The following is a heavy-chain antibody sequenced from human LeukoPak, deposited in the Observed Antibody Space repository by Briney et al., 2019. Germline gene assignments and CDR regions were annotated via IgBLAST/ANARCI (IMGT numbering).Heavy chain of an antibody. D-gene: IGHD2-15*01. V-gene: IGHV3-30*02. CDR1: GFTFSSYG. CDR3: ARGSVYCSGGSCYSVLAAFDI. Sequence: GGSLRLSCAASGFTFSSYGMHWVRQAPGKGLEWVAFIRYDGSNKYYADSVKGRFTISRDNSKNTLYLQMNSLRAEDTAVYYCARGSVYCSGGSCYSVLAAFDIWGQGTMVTVSS. CDR2: IRYDGSNK. J-gene: IGHJ3*02.